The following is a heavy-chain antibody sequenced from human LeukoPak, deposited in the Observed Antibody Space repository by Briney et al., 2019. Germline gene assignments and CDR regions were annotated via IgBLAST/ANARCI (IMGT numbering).Heavy chain of an antibody. CDR3: ATGGHYYDSSGYNWFDP. J-gene: IGHJ5*02. CDR1: GYTFTSYY. Sequence: ASVKVSCKASGYTFTSYYMHWVRQAPGQGLEWMRIINPSGGSTSYAQKFQGRVTMTRDTSTSTVYMELSSLRSEDTAVYYCATGGHYYDSSGYNWFDPWGQGTLVTVSS. CDR2: INPSGGST. D-gene: IGHD3-22*01. V-gene: IGHV1-46*01.